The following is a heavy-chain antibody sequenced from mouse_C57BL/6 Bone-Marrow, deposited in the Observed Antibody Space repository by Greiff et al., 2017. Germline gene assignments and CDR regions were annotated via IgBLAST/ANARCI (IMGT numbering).Heavy chain of an antibody. D-gene: IGHD2-1*01. V-gene: IGHV5-4*03. J-gene: IGHJ4*01. Sequence: DVKLVESGGGLVKPGGSLKLSCAASGFTFSSYAMSWVRQTPEKRLEWVATISDGGSYTYYPDNVKGRFTISRDNAKNNLYLQMSHLKSEDAAMYCCARFYYYCSMDDWGQGTSVTVSS. CDR1: GFTFSSYA. CDR3: ARFYYYCSMDD. CDR2: ISDGGSYT.